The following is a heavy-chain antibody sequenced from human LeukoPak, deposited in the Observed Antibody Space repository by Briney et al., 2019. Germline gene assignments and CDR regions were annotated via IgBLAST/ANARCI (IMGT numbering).Heavy chain of an antibody. CDR3: ARGTSGTTAYYYYMDV. D-gene: IGHD1-1*01. CDR1: GFTFSSYT. V-gene: IGHV3-53*01. Sequence: GGSLRLSCAASGFTFSSYTMKWVRQAPGKGLEWVSIIYSGGRTYYADSVKGRFTISRDNSKNILYLQMNSLRAEDTAVYYCARGTSGTTAYYYYMDVWGKGTTVTISS. CDR2: IYSGGRT. J-gene: IGHJ6*03.